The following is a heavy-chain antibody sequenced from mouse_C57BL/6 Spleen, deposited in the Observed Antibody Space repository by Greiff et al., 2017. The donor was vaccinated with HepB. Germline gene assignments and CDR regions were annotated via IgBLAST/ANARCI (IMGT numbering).Heavy chain of an antibody. V-gene: IGHV5-16*01. Sequence: EVHLVESEGGLVQPGSSMKLSCTASGFTFSDYYMAWVRQVPEKGLEWVANINYDGSSTYYLDSLKSRFIISRDNAKNILYLQMSSLKSEDTATYYCAREAYYSNYGLDYWGQGTSVTVSS. D-gene: IGHD2-5*01. CDR1: GFTFSDYY. CDR3: AREAYYSNYGLDY. J-gene: IGHJ4*01. CDR2: INYDGSST.